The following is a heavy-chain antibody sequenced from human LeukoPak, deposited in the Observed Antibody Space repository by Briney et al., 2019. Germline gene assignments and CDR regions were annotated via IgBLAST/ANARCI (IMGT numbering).Heavy chain of an antibody. CDR3: ARDSYCNGNRCYLTTPY. D-gene: IGHD2-15*01. CDR2: IWYEGSNK. Sequence: PGGSLRLSCAASGFTFSSYGMHWVRQAPGKGLEWVAVIWYEGSNKYYADSVKGRFTISRDNSKNTLYLQMNSLRAEDTAVYYCARDSYCNGNRCYLTTPYWGQGTLVTVSS. CDR1: GFTFSSYG. J-gene: IGHJ4*02. V-gene: IGHV3-33*01.